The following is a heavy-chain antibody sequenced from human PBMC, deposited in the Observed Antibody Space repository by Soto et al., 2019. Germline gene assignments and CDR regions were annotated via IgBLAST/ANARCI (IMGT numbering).Heavy chain of an antibody. CDR2: IKSKTDGGTT. CDR1: GFTFSNAW. D-gene: IGHD6-19*01. Sequence: GGSLRLSCAASGFTFSNAWMSWVRHAPGKGLEWVGRIKSKTDGGTTDYAAPVKGRFTISRDDSKNTLYLQMNSLKTEDTAVYYCTPSIAVAGTGYWGQGTLVTVSS. CDR3: TPSIAVAGTGY. V-gene: IGHV3-15*01. J-gene: IGHJ4*02.